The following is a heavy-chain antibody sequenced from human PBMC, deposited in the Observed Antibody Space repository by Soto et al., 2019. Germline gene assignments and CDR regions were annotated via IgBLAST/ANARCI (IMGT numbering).Heavy chain of an antibody. Sequence: EVQLLESGGGLVQPGGSLRLSCAASGFTFSSYAMGWVRQAPGKGLEWVSAITASGGSTYYADSVKGRFTISRDNSKNTLYLQMNSLRAEDTALYYCAKGTRGFYDSLNWSDPWGQGTLVTVSS. CDR1: GFTFSSYA. D-gene: IGHD3-22*01. CDR3: AKGTRGFYDSLNWSDP. CDR2: ITASGGST. V-gene: IGHV3-23*01. J-gene: IGHJ5*02.